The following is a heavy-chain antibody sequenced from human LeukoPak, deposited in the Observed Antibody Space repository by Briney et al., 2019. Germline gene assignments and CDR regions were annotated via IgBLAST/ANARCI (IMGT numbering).Heavy chain of an antibody. V-gene: IGHV3-48*03. CDR2: ISSSGSTI. Sequence: PGGSRRLSCAASGFTFSSYVMNWVRQAPGKGLEGVSYISSSGSTIYYSDSVKGRFTISRDNAKNSLYLQMNSLRAEDTAVYYCARDSGGWFRAFGGVAFDIWGQGTMVTVSS. D-gene: IGHD5-12*01. CDR3: ARDSGGWFRAFGGVAFDI. J-gene: IGHJ3*02. CDR1: GFTFSSYV.